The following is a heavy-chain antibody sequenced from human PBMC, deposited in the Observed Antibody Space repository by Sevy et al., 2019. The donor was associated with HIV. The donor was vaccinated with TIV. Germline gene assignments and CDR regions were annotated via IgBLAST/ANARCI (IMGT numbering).Heavy chain of an antibody. V-gene: IGHV4-59*01. CDR1: GDSISGYY. CDR3: ARQFQEYYYGVDV. Sequence: SETLSLTCTVSGDSISGYYWSCIRQPPGKGLEWIGYIYYSGRTNYNPSLKSRVTISEDRSKNQLSLKLTSVTAADTAVYYCARQFQEYYYGVDVWGQGTMVTVSS. D-gene: IGHD6-6*01. CDR2: IYYSGRT. J-gene: IGHJ6*02.